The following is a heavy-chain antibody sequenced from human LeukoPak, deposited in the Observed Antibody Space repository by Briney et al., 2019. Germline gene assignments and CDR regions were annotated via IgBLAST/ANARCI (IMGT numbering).Heavy chain of an antibody. CDR1: GDYITTTSYY. Sequence: PSETLSLTCNVSGDYITTTSYYWAWLRQAPWKGLEWIASVFYSGTTYYNPSLKSRVIISMDTSRKQISLRLSSVTATDTAIYYCARRSRLYKHETTGYHDSWGQGTLVTVSS. V-gene: IGHV4-39*01. CDR2: VFYSGTT. CDR3: ARRSRLYKHETTGYHDS. D-gene: IGHD3-9*01. J-gene: IGHJ4*02.